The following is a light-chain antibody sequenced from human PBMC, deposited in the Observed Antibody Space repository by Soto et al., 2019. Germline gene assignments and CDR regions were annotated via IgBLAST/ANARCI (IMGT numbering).Light chain of an antibody. V-gene: IGLV4-69*01. J-gene: IGLJ2*01. Sequence: QSVLTQSPSASASLGASVKVTCTLSSGHSSYAIAWHQQQPEKGPRYLMKLNSDGSHSKGDGIPDRFSGSSSGAERYLTISSLQSEDEADYYCQTWVGTANVLFGGGTKLTVL. CDR2: LNSDGSH. CDR1: SGHSSYA. CDR3: QTWVGTANVL.